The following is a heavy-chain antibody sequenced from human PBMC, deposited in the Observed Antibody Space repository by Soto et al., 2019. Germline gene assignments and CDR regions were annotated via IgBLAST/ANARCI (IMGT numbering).Heavy chain of an antibody. CDR1: GFTFSLYW. J-gene: IGHJ4*02. D-gene: IGHD3-10*01. Sequence: EVQLVESGGGLVQPGVSLRVSCAASGFTFSLYWMTWFRQAPGKGLEWVANIKEDGSKNYYVGHVRGRFTISGDNAKNSLYLQMNSLRAEDTAVYYCAKSLAGGMVAVDYWGQGTLVTVSS. V-gene: IGHV3-7*01. CDR2: IKEDGSKN. CDR3: AKSLAGGMVAVDY.